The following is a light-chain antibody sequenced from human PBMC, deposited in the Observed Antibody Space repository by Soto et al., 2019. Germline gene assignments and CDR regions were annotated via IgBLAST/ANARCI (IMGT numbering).Light chain of an antibody. V-gene: IGKV1-39*01. J-gene: IGKJ5*01. CDR2: AAS. CDR3: HHYGGSPIT. CDR1: QSISSY. Sequence: DIQMTQSPSSLSASVGDRVTITCRASQSISSYLNWYQQKPGKAPKLLIYAASSLQSGVPSRFSGSGSGTDFTLTISRLEPEDFAVYYCHHYGGSPITFGQGTRLEIK.